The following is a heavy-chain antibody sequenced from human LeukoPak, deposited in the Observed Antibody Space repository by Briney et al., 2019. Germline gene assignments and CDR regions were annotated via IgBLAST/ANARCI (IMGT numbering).Heavy chain of an antibody. CDR3: ARVRAAAGTRWFDP. D-gene: IGHD6-13*01. Sequence: GGSLGLSCAASGFTFSSYSMNWVRQAPGKGLEWVSSISSSSSYIYYADSVKGRFTISRDNAKNSLYLQMNSLRAEDTAVYYCARVRAAAGTRWFDPWGQGTLVTVSS. CDR2: ISSSSSYI. V-gene: IGHV3-21*01. CDR1: GFTFSSYS. J-gene: IGHJ5*02.